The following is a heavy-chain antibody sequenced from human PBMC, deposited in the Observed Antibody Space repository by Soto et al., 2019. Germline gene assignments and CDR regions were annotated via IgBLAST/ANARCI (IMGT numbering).Heavy chain of an antibody. D-gene: IGHD3-22*01. CDR3: ARHGITMIVVVITPEGAFDI. J-gene: IGHJ3*02. Sequence: QLQLQESGPGLVKPSETLSLTCTVSGGSISSSSYYWGWIRQPPGKGLEWIGSIYYSGSTYYNPSLKSRVTISVDTSKTQFSLKLSSVTAADTAVYYCARHGITMIVVVITPEGAFDIWGQGTMVTVSS. CDR1: GGSISSSSYY. V-gene: IGHV4-39*01. CDR2: IYYSGST.